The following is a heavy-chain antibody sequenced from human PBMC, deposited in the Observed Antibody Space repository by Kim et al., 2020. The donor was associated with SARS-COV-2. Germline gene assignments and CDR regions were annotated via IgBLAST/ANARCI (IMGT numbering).Heavy chain of an antibody. V-gene: IGHV4-31*02. J-gene: IGHJ4*02. Sequence: KGRVNISGDTSKNQFSLKLSSVTAADTAVYYCARGVWGYWSGGSCYWFDYWGQGTLVTVSS. CDR3: ARGVWGYWSGGSCYWFDY. D-gene: IGHD2-15*01.